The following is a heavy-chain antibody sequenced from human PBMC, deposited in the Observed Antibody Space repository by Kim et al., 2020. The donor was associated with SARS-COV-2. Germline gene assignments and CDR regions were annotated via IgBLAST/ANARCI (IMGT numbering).Heavy chain of an antibody. J-gene: IGHJ3*02. V-gene: IGHV3-48*03. CDR1: GFTFSSYE. CDR2: ISSSGSTI. CDR3: ARDTEQLVYAFDI. D-gene: IGHD6-6*01. Sequence: GGSLRLSCAASGFTFSSYEMNWVRQAPGKGLEWVSYISSSGSTIYYADSVKGRFTISRDNAKNSLYLQMNSLRAEDTAVYYCARDTEQLVYAFDIWGQGTMVTVSS.